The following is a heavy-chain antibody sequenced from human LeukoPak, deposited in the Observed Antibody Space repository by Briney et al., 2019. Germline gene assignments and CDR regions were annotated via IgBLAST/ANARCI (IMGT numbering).Heavy chain of an antibody. CDR1: GFTLSRYA. CDR2: ITSGGGNT. D-gene: IGHD3-10*01. Sequence: GGSLRLSCAASGFTLSRYAMSWVRQAPEKGLEWVSAITSGGGNTYYADSVKGRFTIYRDNSKNTLYLQMNSLRAEDTAVYYCAKALGSGSHFDFWGQGTLVTVSS. J-gene: IGHJ4*02. V-gene: IGHV3-23*01. CDR3: AKALGSGSHFDF.